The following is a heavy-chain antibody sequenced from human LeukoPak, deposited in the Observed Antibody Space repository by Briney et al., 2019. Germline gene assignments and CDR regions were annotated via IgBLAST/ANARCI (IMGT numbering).Heavy chain of an antibody. CDR1: GFTFSNYP. J-gene: IGHJ4*02. D-gene: IGHD3-10*01. Sequence: PGRSLRLSCAASGFTFSNYPIHWVRQAPGKGLEWVAVISSDGSTKYYADSVKGRFTISRDNSKNTLYLQMNILRAEDTAVYYCAKPRGSGSSYNGGFDYWGQGTLVTVSS. CDR3: AKPRGSGSSYNGGFDY. V-gene: IGHV3-30-3*02. CDR2: ISSDGSTK.